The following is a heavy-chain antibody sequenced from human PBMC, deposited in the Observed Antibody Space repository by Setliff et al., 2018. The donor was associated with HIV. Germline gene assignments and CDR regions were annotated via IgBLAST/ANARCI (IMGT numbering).Heavy chain of an antibody. J-gene: IGHJ3*01. CDR2: IVVGGGNI. Sequence: SVKVSCKASGFTFTTSAMQWVRQARGQRLEWIGWIVVGGGNINYAQNFQERVTITRDMSTSTAYMELSSLRSEDTALYYCAAGYCSGGSCYPDAFDFWGQGTMVTVSS. CDR1: GFTFTTSA. D-gene: IGHD2-15*01. CDR3: AAGYCSGGSCYPDAFDF. V-gene: IGHV1-58*02.